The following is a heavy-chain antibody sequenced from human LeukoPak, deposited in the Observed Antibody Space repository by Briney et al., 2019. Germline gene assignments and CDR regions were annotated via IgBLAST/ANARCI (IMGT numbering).Heavy chain of an antibody. V-gene: IGHV4-4*07. Sequence: SETLSLTCTVSGGSISSYYWSWIRQPAGKGLEWIGRIYTSGSTNYNPSLKSRVTMSVDTSKNQFSLKLSSVTAADTAVYYCARVRPTGRSRHYDFWSGSSIGAFDIWGQGTMVTVSS. CDR1: GGSISSYY. D-gene: IGHD3-3*01. CDR2: IYTSGST. CDR3: ARVRPTGRSRHYDFWSGSSIGAFDI. J-gene: IGHJ3*02.